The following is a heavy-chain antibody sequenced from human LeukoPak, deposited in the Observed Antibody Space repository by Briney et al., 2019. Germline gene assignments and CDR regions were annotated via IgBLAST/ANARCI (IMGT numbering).Heavy chain of an antibody. Sequence: GGSLRLSCAASGFTFSSYSMNWVRQAPGKGLEWVSSISSSSYIYYADSVKGRFTISRDNAKNSLYLQMNSLRAEDTAVYYCAREASSGPYYFDYWGQGTLVTVSS. CDR1: GFTFSSYS. J-gene: IGHJ4*02. CDR3: AREASSGPYYFDY. CDR2: ISSSSYI. V-gene: IGHV3-21*01. D-gene: IGHD3-22*01.